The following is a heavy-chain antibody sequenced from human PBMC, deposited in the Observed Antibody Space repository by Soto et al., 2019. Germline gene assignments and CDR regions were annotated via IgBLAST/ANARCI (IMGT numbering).Heavy chain of an antibody. D-gene: IGHD6-19*01. Sequence: QVTLEESGPVLVKPTETLTLTCSISGFSLTSGRMGVSWIRQPPGKALEWLGHIFADDEKSSRSSLRSRLTISTSTSKGQEVSKLANMAPLDTGKYFCARMQTSAGAFNSFDPWGQGTLVSVS. CDR1: GFSLTSGRMG. CDR3: ARMQTSAGAFNSFDP. V-gene: IGHV2-26*03. J-gene: IGHJ5*02. CDR2: IFADDEK.